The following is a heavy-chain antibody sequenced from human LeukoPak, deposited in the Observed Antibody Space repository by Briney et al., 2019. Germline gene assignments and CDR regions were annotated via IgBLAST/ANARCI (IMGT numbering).Heavy chain of an antibody. V-gene: IGHV4-59*01. CDR2: IYYSGST. J-gene: IGHJ4*02. Sequence: SETLSLTCTVSGGSISSYYWSWIRQPPGKGLEWIGYIYYSGSTNYNPSLKSRVTISVDTSKNQFSLKLSSVAAADTAVYYCARDRDPYYDSSGYYPLLWYWGQGTLVTVSS. CDR1: GGSISSYY. D-gene: IGHD3-22*01. CDR3: ARDRDPYYDSSGYYPLLWY.